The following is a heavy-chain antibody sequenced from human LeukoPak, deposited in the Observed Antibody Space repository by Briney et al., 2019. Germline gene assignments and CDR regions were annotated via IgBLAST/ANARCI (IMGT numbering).Heavy chain of an antibody. CDR1: EFTFSSFP. CDR2: ISGSGDST. Sequence: GGSLRLSCAASEFTFSSFPMHWVRQAPGKGLEWVSAISGSGDSTYYGDSVKGRFTISRDNSKNTLYLQMNSLRAEDTAVYYCAKTRPLDSSSWSHGDYWGQGTLVTVSS. J-gene: IGHJ4*02. D-gene: IGHD6-13*01. V-gene: IGHV3-23*01. CDR3: AKTRPLDSSSWSHGDY.